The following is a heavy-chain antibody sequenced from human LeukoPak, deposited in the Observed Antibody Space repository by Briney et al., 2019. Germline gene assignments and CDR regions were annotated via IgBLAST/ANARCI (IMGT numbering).Heavy chain of an antibody. CDR2: INEDGSNK. D-gene: IGHD6-19*01. CDR1: GFSFSNHY. Sequence: PGGSLRLSCAASGFSFSNHYMRWIRQAPGKGLEWVANINEDGSNKWHLGSVKGRFTVSRDNARNALYLQVNSLRVEDTAVYYCTRVIVAVPGYFDYFDFWGQGALVTVSS. V-gene: IGHV3-7*01. J-gene: IGHJ4*02. CDR3: TRVIVAVPGYFDYFDF.